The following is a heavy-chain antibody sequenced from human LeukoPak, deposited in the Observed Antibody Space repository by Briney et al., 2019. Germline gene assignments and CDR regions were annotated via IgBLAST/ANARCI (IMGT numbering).Heavy chain of an antibody. CDR1: GYTFTGYY. J-gene: IGHJ5*02. V-gene: IGHV1-2*02. D-gene: IGHD2-2*01. CDR2: INPNSGGT. Sequence: ASVKVSCKASGYTFTGYYMHWVRQAPGQGLEWMGWINPNSGGTNYAQGFQGRVTMTRDTSISTAYMELSRLRSDDTAVYYCARGGYCSSTSCYLDWFDPWGQGTLVTVSS. CDR3: ARGGYCSSTSCYLDWFDP.